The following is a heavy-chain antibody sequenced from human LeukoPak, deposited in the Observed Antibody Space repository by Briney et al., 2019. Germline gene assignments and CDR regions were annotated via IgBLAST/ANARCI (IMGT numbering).Heavy chain of an antibody. Sequence: GRSLRLSCAASGFTFSSYGMHWVRQAPGKGLEWVAVISYDGSNKYYADSVKGRFTISRDNSKNTLYLQTNSLRAEDTAVYYCAKDRNYDFWSGYLPLDYWGQGTLVTVSS. D-gene: IGHD3-3*01. CDR3: AKDRNYDFWSGYLPLDY. J-gene: IGHJ4*02. CDR1: GFTFSSYG. V-gene: IGHV3-30*18. CDR2: ISYDGSNK.